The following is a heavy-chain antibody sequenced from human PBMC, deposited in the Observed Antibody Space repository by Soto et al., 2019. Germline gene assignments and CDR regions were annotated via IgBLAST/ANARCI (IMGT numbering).Heavy chain of an antibody. CDR1: GGAFRGYY. CDR3: ARERGRYCSGESCYPFGP. V-gene: IGHV4-34*01. Sequence: PSETLSRTCAVYGGAFRGYYWSWMRQPPGKGLEWLGEINDSGSTNYNPSLKSRITISLDTSKKEISLRLSSVTAADTAVYYCARERGRYCSGESCYPFGPWGQGALVTVSS. J-gene: IGHJ5*02. CDR2: INDSGST. D-gene: IGHD2-15*01.